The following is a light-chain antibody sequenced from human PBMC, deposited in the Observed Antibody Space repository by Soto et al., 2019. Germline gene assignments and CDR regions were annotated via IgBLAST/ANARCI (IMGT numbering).Light chain of an antibody. J-gene: IGKJ1*01. Sequence: DIQMTQYPSTLSASIGDRVTVTVRASQRIDTWLAWYQQKPGTAPKLLIYKATILQSGVPSRFSGSGSGTESTLAISSLQPDDFATYYCQQYETFSPWTFGQGTKVDIK. CDR3: QQYETFSPWT. CDR1: QRIDTW. CDR2: KAT. V-gene: IGKV1-5*03.